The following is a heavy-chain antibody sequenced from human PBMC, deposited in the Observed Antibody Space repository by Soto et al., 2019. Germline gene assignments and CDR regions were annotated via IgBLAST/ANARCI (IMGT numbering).Heavy chain of an antibody. D-gene: IGHD3-22*01. CDR1: GGSISPYY. Sequence: SETLSLTCTVSGGSISPYYWSWIRQPPGKGLEWIGYIYYSGSTTYNPSLKSRVNISVDTSQNQFSLNLSSVTAADTAVYYCARLGGYYQAFDAWGQGTLVTVSS. CDR2: IYYSGST. J-gene: IGHJ4*02. CDR3: ARLGGYYQAFDA. V-gene: IGHV4-59*08.